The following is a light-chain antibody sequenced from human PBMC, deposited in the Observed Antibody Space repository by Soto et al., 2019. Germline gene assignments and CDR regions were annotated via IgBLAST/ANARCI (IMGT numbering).Light chain of an antibody. CDR1: QSISSN. CDR3: QQYNKWPPYT. V-gene: IGKV3-15*01. CDR2: GAS. J-gene: IGKJ2*01. Sequence: EIVMTQSPANLSVSPGERATLSCRASQSISSNLAWYKQKPGQGPRLLIYGASTRATGIPARFSGSGSGTESTLTISSLQSEDFAVYYCQQYNKWPPYTCGQGIKMEIK.